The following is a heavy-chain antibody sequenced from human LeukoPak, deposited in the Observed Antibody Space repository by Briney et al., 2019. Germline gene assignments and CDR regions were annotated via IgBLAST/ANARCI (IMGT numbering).Heavy chain of an antibody. CDR1: AYTLSSYS. CDR2: ISAYNGNT. Sequence: ASVKVSCKASAYTLSSYSIAWVRQAPGQGLEWMGWISAYNGNTNYAQKLQGRVTMTTDTSTSTAYMELRSLRSDDTAVYYCARTPGLRLGELSSRLDYWGQGTLVTVSS. CDR3: ARTPGLRLGELSSRLDY. J-gene: IGHJ4*02. D-gene: IGHD3-16*02. V-gene: IGHV1-18*01.